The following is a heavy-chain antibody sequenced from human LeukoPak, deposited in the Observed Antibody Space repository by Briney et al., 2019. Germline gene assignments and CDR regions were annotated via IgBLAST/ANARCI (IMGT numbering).Heavy chain of an antibody. J-gene: IGHJ5*02. Sequence: GASVTVSCKASGYTFTSYDINWVRQATGQGLEWMGWMNPNSGNTGYAQKFQGRVTMTRNTSISTAYMELSSLRSEDTAVYYCARRGRTTGTTKWLDPWGQGTLVTVSS. CDR1: GYTFTSYD. CDR3: ARRGRTTGTTKWLDP. D-gene: IGHD1-1*01. CDR2: MNPNSGNT. V-gene: IGHV1-8*01.